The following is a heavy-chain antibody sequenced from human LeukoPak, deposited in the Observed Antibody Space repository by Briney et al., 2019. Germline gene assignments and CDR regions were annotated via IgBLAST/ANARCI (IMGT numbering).Heavy chain of an antibody. CDR3: ARLGYCSGGSCYLDFDY. J-gene: IGHJ4*02. CDR2: IYYSGST. D-gene: IGHD2-15*01. Sequence: SETLSLTCTVSGGSISSSSYYWSWIRQPPGKGLEWIGSIYYSGSTYYNPSLKSRVTISVDTSKNQFSLKLSSVTAADTAVYYCARLGYCSGGSCYLDFDYWGQGTLVTVSS. CDR1: GGSISSSSYY. V-gene: IGHV4-39*01.